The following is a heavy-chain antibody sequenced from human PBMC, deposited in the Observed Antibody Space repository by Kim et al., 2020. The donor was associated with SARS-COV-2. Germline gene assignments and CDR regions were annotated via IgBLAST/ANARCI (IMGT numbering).Heavy chain of an antibody. Sequence: GGSLRLSCAASGFTFSSYSMNWVRQAPGKGLEWVSSISSSSSYIYYADSVKGRFTISRDNAKNSLYLQMNSLRAEDTAVYYCARRFGSGSEFDYWGQGTLVTVSS. D-gene: IGHD3-10*01. CDR2: ISSSSSYI. J-gene: IGHJ4*02. CDR3: ARRFGSGSEFDY. V-gene: IGHV3-21*01. CDR1: GFTFSSYS.